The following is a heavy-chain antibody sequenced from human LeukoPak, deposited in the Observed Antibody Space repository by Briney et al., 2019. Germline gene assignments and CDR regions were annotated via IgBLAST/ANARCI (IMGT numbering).Heavy chain of an antibody. V-gene: IGHV3-23*01. D-gene: IGHD2-15*01. CDR2: ISGSGGST. CDR1: GFTFSSYA. J-gene: IGHJ5*02. CDR3: AKITRGYCSGGSGYLLFDP. Sequence: GGSLRLSCAASGFTFSSYAMSWVRQAPGKGLEWVSAISGSGGSTYYADSVKGRFTISRDNSKNTLYLQMYSLRAEDTAVYYCAKITRGYCSGGSGYLLFDPWGQGTLVTVSS.